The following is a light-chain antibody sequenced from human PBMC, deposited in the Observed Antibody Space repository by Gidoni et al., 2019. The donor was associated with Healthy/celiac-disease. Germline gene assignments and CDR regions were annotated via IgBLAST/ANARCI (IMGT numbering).Light chain of an antibody. J-gene: IGLJ1*01. CDR1: SSNIGEGYD. CDR2: GNS. Sequence: SLLTQPPSFSVAPGQMVTISCTGSSSNIGEGYDVHWYQQLPGTAPKLLIYGNSNRPSGVPDRFSGSKSGTSASLDITGLQAEDEADYYCKSYDSSMSGFYVFGTGTKVTVL. V-gene: IGLV1-40*01. CDR3: KSYDSSMSGFYV.